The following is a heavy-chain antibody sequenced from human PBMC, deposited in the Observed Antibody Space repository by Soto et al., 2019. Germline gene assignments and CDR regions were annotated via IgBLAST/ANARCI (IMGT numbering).Heavy chain of an antibody. CDR1: GFSVSTRDVG. J-gene: IGHJ4*02. Sequence: QITLKESGPTLVKPTQTLTLTCTLSGFSVSTRDVGVGGIRQPPGKALEWLGIIYWDDDKRYNASLKDRLTITKDASRNQVVIKMTHMEPVDTATYYCAHRRSLWVGEFLFDYWGPGTLVTVSS. V-gene: IGHV2-5*02. CDR3: AHRRSLWVGEFLFDY. CDR2: IYWDDDK. D-gene: IGHD3-10*01.